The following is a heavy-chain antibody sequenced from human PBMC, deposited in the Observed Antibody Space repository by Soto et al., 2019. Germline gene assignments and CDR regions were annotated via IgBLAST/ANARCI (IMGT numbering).Heavy chain of an antibody. CDR2: INHSGST. Sequence: SETLFLTCAVYGGSFSGYYWSWIRQPPGKGLEWIGEINHSGSTNYNPSLKSRVTISVDTSKNQFSLKLSSVTAADTAVYYCARSTSLNVQLERLEDYWGQGTLVTVS. V-gene: IGHV4-34*01. CDR1: GGSFSGYY. D-gene: IGHD1-1*01. CDR3: ARSTSLNVQLERLEDY. J-gene: IGHJ4*02.